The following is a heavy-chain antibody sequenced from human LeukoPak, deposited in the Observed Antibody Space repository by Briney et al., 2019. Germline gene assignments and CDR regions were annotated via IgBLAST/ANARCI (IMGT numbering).Heavy chain of an antibody. CDR1: GGSISSGSYY. CDR3: ARETRIMITFGGVS. J-gene: IGHJ5*02. D-gene: IGHD3-16*01. CDR2: IYTSGST. V-gene: IGHV4-61*02. Sequence: PSQTLSLTCTVSGGSISSGSYYWSWIRQPAGKGLEWIGRIYTSGSTNYNPSLKSRVTISVDTSKNQFSLKLSSVTAADTAVYYCARETRIMITFGGVSWGQGTLVTVSS.